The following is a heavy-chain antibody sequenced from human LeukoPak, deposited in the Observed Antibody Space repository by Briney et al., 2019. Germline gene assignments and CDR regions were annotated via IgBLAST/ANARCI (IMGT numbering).Heavy chain of an antibody. V-gene: IGHV4-34*01. CDR2: INHSGST. CDR3: ARGLSYCSGGSCYSQWFDP. D-gene: IGHD2-15*01. J-gene: IGHJ5*02. CDR1: GGTISSYY. Sequence: PSETLSLTCTVSGGTISSYYWSWIRQPPGKGLEWIGEINHSGSTNYNPCLKSRVTISVDTSKHQFSLKLSAVTAADTAVYYCARGLSYCSGGSCYSQWFDPWGQGTLVTVSS.